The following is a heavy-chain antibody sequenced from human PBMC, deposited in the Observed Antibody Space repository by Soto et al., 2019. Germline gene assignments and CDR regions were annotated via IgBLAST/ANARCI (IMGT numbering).Heavy chain of an antibody. CDR1: GGSISSYY. Sequence: SETLSLTCTVSGGSISSYYWSWIRQPPGKGLEWIGYIYYSGSTNYNPSLKSRVTISVDTSKNQCSLKLSSVTAADTAVYYCARGATVTREYFYGMDVWGQGTTVTVSS. V-gene: IGHV4-59*01. D-gene: IGHD4-4*01. CDR3: ARGATVTREYFYGMDV. CDR2: IYYSGST. J-gene: IGHJ6*02.